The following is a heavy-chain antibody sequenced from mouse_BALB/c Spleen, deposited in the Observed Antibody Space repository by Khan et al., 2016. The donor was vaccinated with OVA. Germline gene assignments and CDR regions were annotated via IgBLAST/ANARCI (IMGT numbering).Heavy chain of an antibody. Sequence: EVKLLESGPGLVKPSQSLSLTCTVTGYSITSDYAWIWIRQFPGNKLEWMGYISYSGSTSYNPSLKSRISITRDTSKNQFFLQLNSVTTEDTATYYCASMDYWGQGTSVTVSS. CDR1: GYSITSDYA. V-gene: IGHV3-2*02. CDR3: ASMDY. J-gene: IGHJ4*01. CDR2: ISYSGST.